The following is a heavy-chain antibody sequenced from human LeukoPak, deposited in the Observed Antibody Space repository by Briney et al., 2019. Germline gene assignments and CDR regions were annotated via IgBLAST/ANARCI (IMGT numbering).Heavy chain of an antibody. CDR3: ARDNEYQLLLGV. Sequence: PGGSLRLSCAASGFIVSSNYMSWVRQAPGKGLEWVSSISSSSSYIYYADSVKGRFTISRDNAKNSLYLQMNSLRAEDTAVYYCARDNEYQLLLGVWGQGTLVTVSS. V-gene: IGHV3-21*01. D-gene: IGHD2-2*01. J-gene: IGHJ4*02. CDR1: GFIVSSNY. CDR2: ISSSSSYI.